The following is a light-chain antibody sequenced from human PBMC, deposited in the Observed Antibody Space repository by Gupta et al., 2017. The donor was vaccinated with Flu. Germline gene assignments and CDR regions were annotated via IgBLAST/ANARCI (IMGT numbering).Light chain of an antibody. V-gene: IGKV2-28*01. CDR2: MGS. CDR3: MQPHQYPYT. J-gene: IGKJ2*01. Sequence: DDVMTQSPLPLPVIPGEPASISFRSTQSLLHSNGNNYLDWYLQKPGRSPQLLVYMGSNRASGVPDRFSGSGAGTDFTLTISSLEAEDVGVYYCMQPHQYPYTFGHGTKLEIK. CDR1: QSLLHSNGNNY.